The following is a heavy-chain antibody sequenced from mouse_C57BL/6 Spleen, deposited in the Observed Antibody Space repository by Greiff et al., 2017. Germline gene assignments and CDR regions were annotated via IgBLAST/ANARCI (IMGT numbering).Heavy chain of an antibody. CDR1: GYSFTDYN. CDR3: ARESIGRGDDDAPFDY. CDR2: INPNCGTT. Sequence: EVKLMESGPALVKPGASVKISCKASGYSFTDYNMNWVKQSNGKRLEWIGVINPNCGTTSYNQKFKGKATLTVDQSSSTAYMQLNSLTSEDSAVYYCARESIGRGDDDAPFDYWGQGTTLTVAS. V-gene: IGHV1-39*01. J-gene: IGHJ2*01. D-gene: IGHD2-4*01.